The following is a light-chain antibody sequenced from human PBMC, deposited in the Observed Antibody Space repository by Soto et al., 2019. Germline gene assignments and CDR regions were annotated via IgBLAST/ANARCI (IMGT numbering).Light chain of an antibody. CDR1: QAISTY. CDR2: ASS. Sequence: DLQMTQSPSSLSASVGDRVSITCRAGQAISTYLNWYQQKPGKAPSLLIYASSHLQTGVPSRFSGSGSGTDFTLTISSLQPEDFASYFCQQSYRTPITFGGGTKVEIK. J-gene: IGKJ4*01. V-gene: IGKV1-39*01. CDR3: QQSYRTPIT.